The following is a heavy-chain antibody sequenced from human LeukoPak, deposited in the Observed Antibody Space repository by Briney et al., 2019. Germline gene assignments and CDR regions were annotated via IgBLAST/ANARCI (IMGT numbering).Heavy chain of an antibody. CDR2: ISSSSGTL. CDR1: GFTFSSYS. CDR3: ARANWYCSSTSCYASYYYYGMDV. J-gene: IGHJ6*02. Sequence: GGSLRISCAASGFTFSSYSMNWVRQAPGKGLEWVSYISSSSGTLYYADSVKGRFTISRDNAKNSLYLQMNSLRAEDTAVYYCARANWYCSSTSCYASYYYYGMDVWGQGTTVTVSS. D-gene: IGHD2-2*01. V-gene: IGHV3-48*04.